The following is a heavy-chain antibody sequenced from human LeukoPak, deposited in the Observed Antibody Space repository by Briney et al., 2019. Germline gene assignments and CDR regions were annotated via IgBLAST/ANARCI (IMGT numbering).Heavy chain of an antibody. V-gene: IGHV3-74*01. J-gene: IGHJ6*03. CDR3: ARGGDPYYFYYMDV. Sequence: PGGSLRLSCAASGFTFSSYWMHWVRQAPGKGLVWVSRINSDGSSTTYADSVKGRFTISRDNAKNTLYLQMNSLRAEDTAVYYCARGGDPYYFYYMDVWGKGTTVTVSS. CDR2: INSDGSST. CDR1: GFTFSSYW.